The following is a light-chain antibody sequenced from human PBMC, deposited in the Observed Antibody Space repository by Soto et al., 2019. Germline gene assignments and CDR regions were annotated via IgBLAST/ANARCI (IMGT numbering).Light chain of an antibody. J-gene: IGKJ5*01. V-gene: IGKV1-5*01. CDR2: DAS. Sequence: DIQMTQSPSTLSSSVGDRVTITCRASQSISSWLAWYQQKPGKAPKLLIYDASSLESGVPSRFSGGGSGTDSTFTISSLQPEDFATYYCQQYDDLPITFGQGTDWRL. CDR1: QSISSW. CDR3: QQYDDLPIT.